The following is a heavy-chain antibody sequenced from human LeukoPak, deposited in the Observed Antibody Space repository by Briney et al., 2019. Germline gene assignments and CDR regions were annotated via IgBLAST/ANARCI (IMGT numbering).Heavy chain of an antibody. V-gene: IGHV3-48*03. J-gene: IGHJ3*02. D-gene: IGHD2-21*01. CDR1: GFTFNSYD. CDR2: ISSSGSTI. Sequence: GGSLRLSCAASGFTFNSYDMNWVRQAPGKGLEWLSYISSSGSTIYYADSVKGRFTISRDNAKNSLYLQMNSLRAEDTAVYYCARVRVIKVFDIWGQGTMVTVSS. CDR3: ARVRVIKVFDI.